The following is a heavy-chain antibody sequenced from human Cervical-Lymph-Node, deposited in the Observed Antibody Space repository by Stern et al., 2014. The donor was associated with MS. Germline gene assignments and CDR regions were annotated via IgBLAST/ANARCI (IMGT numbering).Heavy chain of an antibody. Sequence: VQLVQSGGGLVQPGASLRLSCAVSGFTFSNYWMTWVRPAPGKGLEWVASIKNDGSEKSYVASVKGRFTISRDNDKNSLYLQMNSLRADDTAVYYCARAVRELGTWGQGTLVTVSS. CDR3: ARAVRELGT. J-gene: IGHJ5*02. CDR2: IKNDGSEK. V-gene: IGHV3-7*01. CDR1: GFTFSNYW. D-gene: IGHD1-7*01.